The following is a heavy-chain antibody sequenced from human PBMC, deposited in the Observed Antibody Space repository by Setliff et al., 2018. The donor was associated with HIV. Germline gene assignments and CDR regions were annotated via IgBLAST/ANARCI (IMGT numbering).Heavy chain of an antibody. V-gene: IGHV4-4*09. J-gene: IGHJ4*02. CDR3: ARSPRIGVAGEFEY. D-gene: IGHD6-19*01. CDR1: GGSISSYY. Sequence: SETLSLTCTVSGGSISSYYWSWIRQPPGKGLEWIGYIYTSGSVNYNPSLNSRVTISVDTSKNQFSLKVNSVPAADTAVYYCARSPRIGVAGEFEYWGQGTLVTVSS. CDR2: IYTSGSV.